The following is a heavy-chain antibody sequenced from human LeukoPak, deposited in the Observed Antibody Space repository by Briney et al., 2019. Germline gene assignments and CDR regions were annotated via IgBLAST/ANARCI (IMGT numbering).Heavy chain of an antibody. V-gene: IGHV3-30*02. CDR1: GFTFSSYG. D-gene: IGHD1-26*01. Sequence: GGSLRLSCAASGFTFSSYGMHWVRQAPGKGLEWVAFIRYDGSNKYYADSVKGRFTISRDNSKNTLYLQMNSLRAEDTAVYYCAKTLRAEWELLASDIWGQGTMVTVSS. CDR2: IRYDGSNK. J-gene: IGHJ3*02. CDR3: AKTLRAEWELLASDI.